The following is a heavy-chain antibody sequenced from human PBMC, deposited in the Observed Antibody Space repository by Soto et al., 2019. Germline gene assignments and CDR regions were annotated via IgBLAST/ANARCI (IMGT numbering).Heavy chain of an antibody. CDR2: IRDSGITT. CDR3: AKDLRVALRQALDN. V-gene: IGHV3-23*01. Sequence: HPGGSLRLSCVASGFTFSGYAMTWVRQAPGKGLEWVSGIRDSGITTHYADSVKGRFTISRDDSKNTLYLHMNSLRPEDTAVYYCAKDLRVALRQALDNWGQGTLVTVSS. J-gene: IGHJ4*02. CDR1: GFTFSGYA. D-gene: IGHD5-12*01.